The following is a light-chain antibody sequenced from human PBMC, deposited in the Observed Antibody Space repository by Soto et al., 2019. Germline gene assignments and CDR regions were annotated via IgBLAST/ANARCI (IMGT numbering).Light chain of an antibody. CDR3: SSYTTNNAHV. Sequence: QSVPTQPASVSASPGQSISISCTGTSNDGGAFDYVSWYQQHPGKAPKLIIFEVFNRPSGVSTRFSGSKSGSTASLTISGLQAEDEADYFCSSYTTNNAHVFGGGTKLTVL. J-gene: IGLJ2*01. CDR2: EVF. CDR1: SNDGGAFDY. V-gene: IGLV2-14*01.